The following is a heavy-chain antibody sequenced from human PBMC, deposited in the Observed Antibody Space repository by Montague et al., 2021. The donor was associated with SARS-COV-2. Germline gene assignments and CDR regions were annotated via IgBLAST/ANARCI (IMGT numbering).Heavy chain of an antibody. CDR3: AWDGRRWYTYGSLDY. CDR1: GDSISHSSYY. V-gene: IGHV4-39*07. J-gene: IGHJ4*02. Sequence: SETLSLTCTVSGDSISHSSYYWGLIRQPPGKGLEWIGSIYYSGSTYYNPSLKSRVTMSLDTSKNQFSLKVNSVTVADTAMYFSAWDGRRWYTYGSLDYWGQGILVTVSS. D-gene: IGHD5-18*01. CDR2: IYYSGST.